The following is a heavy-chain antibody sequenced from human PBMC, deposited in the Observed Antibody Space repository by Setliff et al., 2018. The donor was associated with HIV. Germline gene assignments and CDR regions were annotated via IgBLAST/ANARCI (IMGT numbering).Heavy chain of an antibody. J-gene: IGHJ4*02. CDR1: AASIRSHY. CDR3: ARHTVFVRYFDH. CDR2: FYYTGST. D-gene: IGHD2-2*02. V-gene: IGHV4-59*11. Sequence: SETLSLTCTVSAASIRSHYWSWIRQSPGKGLEWIGNFYYTGSTDYNPSFKSRVTISLDKSNNPISLNLSSATAADTAVYYCARHTVFVRYFDHWGQGMLVTVSS.